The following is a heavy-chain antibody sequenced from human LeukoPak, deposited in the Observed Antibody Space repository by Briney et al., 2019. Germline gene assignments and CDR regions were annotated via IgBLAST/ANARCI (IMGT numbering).Heavy chain of an antibody. V-gene: IGHV3-21*01. CDR1: GFTFSSYS. J-gene: IGHJ4*02. CDR3: ARDPQYCSGGSCYSFDY. D-gene: IGHD2-15*01. Sequence: PGGSLRLSCAASGFTFSSYSMNWVRQAPGKGLEWVSSIISSSSYIYYADSVKGRFTISRDNAKNSLYLQMNSLRAEDTAVYYCARDPQYCSGGSCYSFDYWGQGTLVTVSS. CDR2: IISSSSYI.